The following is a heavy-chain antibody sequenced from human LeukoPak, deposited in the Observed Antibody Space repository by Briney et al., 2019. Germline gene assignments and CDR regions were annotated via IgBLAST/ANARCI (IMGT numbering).Heavy chain of an antibody. CDR2: IRSETHGGTT. Sequence: PGGSLRLSCAVSGFTLSNIWMNWVRQAPGKGLEWVGLIRSETHGGTTDYAASVKGRFTISRDDSKNTLNLQMNSLKDEDTAVYYCAQGSGQHYEYWGQGDLVTVSS. CDR3: AQGSGQHYEY. D-gene: IGHD6-19*01. V-gene: IGHV3-15*07. CDR1: GFTLSNIW. J-gene: IGHJ4*02.